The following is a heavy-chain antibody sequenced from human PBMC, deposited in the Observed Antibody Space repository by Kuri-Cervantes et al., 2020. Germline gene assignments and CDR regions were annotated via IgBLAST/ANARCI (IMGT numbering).Heavy chain of an antibody. J-gene: IGHJ4*02. CDR3: ARAQGRLYDFWSGSLFDY. V-gene: IGHV1-46*01. CDR1: GYTFTSYY. CDR2: INPSGGST. Sequence: ASVKVSCKASGYTFTSYYMHWVRQAPGQGLEWMGIINPSGGSTSYAQKFQGRVTMTRDTSTSTVYMELSSLRSEDTAVYYCARAQGRLYDFWSGSLFDYWGQGTLVTVSS. D-gene: IGHD3-3*01.